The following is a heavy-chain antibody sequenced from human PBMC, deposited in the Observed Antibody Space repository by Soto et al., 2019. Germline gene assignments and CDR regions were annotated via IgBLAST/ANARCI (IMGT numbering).Heavy chain of an antibody. CDR2: INWNGGST. J-gene: IGHJ6*02. D-gene: IGHD3-3*01. CDR1: GFSFDDYG. V-gene: IGHV3-20*04. Sequence: GGSLRLSCAASGFSFDDYGMSWVRQAPGKGLEWVSGINWNGGSTGYADSVKGRFTISRDNAKNSLYLQMNSLRAEDTALYYCARPFWSGYFYYYYGMAVWGQGTTVTVSS. CDR3: ARPFWSGYFYYYYGMAV.